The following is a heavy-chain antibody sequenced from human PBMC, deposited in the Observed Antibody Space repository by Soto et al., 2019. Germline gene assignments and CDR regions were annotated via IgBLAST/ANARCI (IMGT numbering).Heavy chain of an antibody. D-gene: IGHD2-2*01. J-gene: IGHJ3*02. Sequence: QVQLQESGPGLVKPSETLSLNCTVSGGSISPYYWCWIRQPPGKGLEWIGYIYYSGSTNYNPALRSRVAISVDSSKNQSSLRLNSVTAADTASHYCVRGRAQLRRGAFDMWGQGTMVTVSS. CDR2: IYYSGST. CDR3: VRGRAQLRRGAFDM. CDR1: GGSISPYY. V-gene: IGHV4-59*01.